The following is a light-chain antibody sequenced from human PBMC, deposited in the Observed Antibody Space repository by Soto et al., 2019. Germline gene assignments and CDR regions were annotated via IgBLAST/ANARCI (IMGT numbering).Light chain of an antibody. Sequence: QSALAQPSSVSVSPGQSITISCTGTSTDVGGYNYVSWYQHHSGKAPKLLIYEVTNRPSGISDRFSGSKSVNTASLTISGLQAEDESDYYCGSYSSTDTPFVFGTGTKLTVL. J-gene: IGLJ1*01. CDR1: STDVGGYNY. CDR2: EVT. V-gene: IGLV2-14*01. CDR3: GSYSSTDTPFV.